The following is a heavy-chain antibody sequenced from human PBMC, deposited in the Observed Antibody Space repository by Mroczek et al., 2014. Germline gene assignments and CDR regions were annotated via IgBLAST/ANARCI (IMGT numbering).Heavy chain of an antibody. D-gene: IGHD3-3*01. J-gene: IGHJ5*02. V-gene: IGHV4-34*01. CDR2: INHSGST. CDR3: ARGPPVRRTTIFGRYNWFDP. Sequence: QVQLQQWGAGLLKPSETLSLTCAVYGGSFSGYYWSWIRQPPGKGLEWIGEINHSGSTNYNPSLKSRVTISVDTSKNQFSLKLSSVTAADTAVYYCARGPPVRRTTIFGRYNWFDPWGQGTLVHRLL. CDR1: GGSFSGYY.